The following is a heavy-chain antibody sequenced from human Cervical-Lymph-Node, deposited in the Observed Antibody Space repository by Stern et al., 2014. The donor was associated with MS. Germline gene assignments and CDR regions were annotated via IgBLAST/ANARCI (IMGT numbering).Heavy chain of an antibody. J-gene: IGHJ5*02. CDR1: GGTFSSSYA. Sequence: VQLVESGAEVKKPGSSVNVSCKASGGTFSSSYAVSWVRQAPGQGLEWMGRILPINGLSNYAQKFQTRLTITADKSTSTVYMELSSLTSEDTAVYYCARGIVTNRPAATLHNLFDPWGQGTLVTVSS. CDR3: ARGIVTNRPAATLHNLFDP. D-gene: IGHD4-17*01. CDR2: ILPINGLS. V-gene: IGHV1-69*09.